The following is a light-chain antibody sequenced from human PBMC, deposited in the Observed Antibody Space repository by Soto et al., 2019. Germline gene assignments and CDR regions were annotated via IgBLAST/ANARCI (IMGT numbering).Light chain of an antibody. CDR3: QQYNVWPLT. CDR2: VAS. V-gene: IGKV3-15*01. CDR1: QSVSSN. Sequence: EIVITQSPATLSLSPGERATLPCRASQSVSSNLAWYQQKPGQTPKLLIYVASTRATGIPARFSGSGSGTEFTLTISSLQSEDFAVYYCQQYNVWPLTFGGGTKVEFK. J-gene: IGKJ4*01.